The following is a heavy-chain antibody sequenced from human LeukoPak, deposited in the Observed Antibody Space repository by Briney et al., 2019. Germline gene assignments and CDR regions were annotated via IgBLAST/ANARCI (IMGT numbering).Heavy chain of an antibody. Sequence: RGESLKISCKGSGYSFTSYWIGWVRQMPGKGLEWMGIIYPGDSDTRYSPPFQGQVIISADKSISTAYLQWSSLKASDTAMYYCAGTRYSSSWYRNAFDIWGQGTMVTVSS. CDR1: GYSFTSYW. D-gene: IGHD6-13*01. CDR2: IYPGDSDT. J-gene: IGHJ3*02. CDR3: AGTRYSSSWYRNAFDI. V-gene: IGHV5-51*01.